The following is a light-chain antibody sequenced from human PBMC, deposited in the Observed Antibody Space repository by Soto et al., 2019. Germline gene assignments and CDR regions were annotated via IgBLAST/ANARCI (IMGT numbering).Light chain of an antibody. CDR1: HPISTY. V-gene: IGKV1-39*01. J-gene: IGKJ1*01. CDR2: SAS. CDR3: QQSYTIPRP. Sequence: DIQMTQPPPSLSASVGDRVTITCQASHPISTYLNLYQQKQVKAPKLLISSASSLQSGVLSRFSGSGSGTDFTFNINSLQPEDLATYYCQQSYTIPRPFGQGTKVDIK.